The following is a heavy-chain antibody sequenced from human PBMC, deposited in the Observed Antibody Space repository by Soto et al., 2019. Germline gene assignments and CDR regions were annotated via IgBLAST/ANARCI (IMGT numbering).Heavy chain of an antibody. Sequence: ASVKVSCKASGYTFTGYYMHWVRQAPGQGLEWMGWINPNSGGTNYAQKFQGRVTMTTDTSTSTAYMELRSLRSDDTAVYYCARDLYDYYDSSGMNSNWFDPWGQGTLVTVSS. J-gene: IGHJ5*02. D-gene: IGHD3-22*01. CDR2: INPNSGGT. CDR3: ARDLYDYYDSSGMNSNWFDP. CDR1: GYTFTGYY. V-gene: IGHV1-2*02.